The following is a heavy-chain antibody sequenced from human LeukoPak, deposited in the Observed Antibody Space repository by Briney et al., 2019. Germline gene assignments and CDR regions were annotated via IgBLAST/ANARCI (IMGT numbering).Heavy chain of an antibody. D-gene: IGHD3-10*01. V-gene: IGHV3-20*04. CDR3: AREPYGSGSSGAFDI. Sequence: GGSLRLSCAASGFTFDDYGMSWVRQAPGKGLEWVSGINWNGGSTGYADSVKGRFTISRDNAKNSLYLQMNSLRAEDTALYYCAREPYGSGSSGAFDIWGQGTMVTVSS. CDR2: INWNGGST. CDR1: GFTFDDYG. J-gene: IGHJ3*02.